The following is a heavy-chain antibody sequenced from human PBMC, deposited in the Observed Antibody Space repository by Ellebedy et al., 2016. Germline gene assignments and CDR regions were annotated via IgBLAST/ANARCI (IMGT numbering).Heavy chain of an antibody. CDR1: GASFRGYY. CDR3: ARGLFDHRMAFDI. D-gene: IGHD2-21*01. J-gene: IGHJ3*02. CDR2: INHSGSF. V-gene: IGHV4-34*01. Sequence: GSLRLSCAVYGASFRGYYWSWIRQPPGEGLEWIGEINHSGSFNYNPSLKSRVTISVDTSKNQFSVNLSSVTGADTAVYYCARGLFDHRMAFDIWGQGTMVTVSS.